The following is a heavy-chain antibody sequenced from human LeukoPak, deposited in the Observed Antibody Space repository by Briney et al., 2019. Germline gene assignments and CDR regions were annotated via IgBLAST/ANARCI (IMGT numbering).Heavy chain of an antibody. D-gene: IGHD3-22*01. CDR2: INWNGGST. CDR1: GFTFDDYG. CDR3: AKAMIVVVPLAFDI. V-gene: IGHV3-20*04. J-gene: IGHJ3*02. Sequence: GGSLRLSCAASGFTFDDYGMSWVRQAPGKGLEWVSSINWNGGSTGYADSVKGRFTISRDNAKNSLYLQMNSLRAEDTAVYYCAKAMIVVVPLAFDIWGQGTMVTVSS.